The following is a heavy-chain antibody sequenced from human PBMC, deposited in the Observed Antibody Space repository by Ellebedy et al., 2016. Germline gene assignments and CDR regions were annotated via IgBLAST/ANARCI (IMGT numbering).Heavy chain of an antibody. CDR3: ASGSTHYGAFDI. CDR2: IKFDGSER. D-gene: IGHD3-16*01. J-gene: IGHJ3*02. CDR1: GFTFSSYW. V-gene: IGHV3-7*01. Sequence: GESLKISXAASGFTFSSYWMSWVRQTPGKGLEWVAHIKFDGSERKYVDSVKGRFTISRDNAKSTLYLQMNSLRAEDTAVYYCASGSTHYGAFDIWGQGTMVTVSS.